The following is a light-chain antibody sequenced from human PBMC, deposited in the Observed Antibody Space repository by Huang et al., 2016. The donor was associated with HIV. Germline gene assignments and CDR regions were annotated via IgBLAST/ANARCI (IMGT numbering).Light chain of an antibody. CDR2: DAS. Sequence: ERVLTQSPVSLSVSPGEIATLSCRASQSVSSNLAWYKQKPGQAPRHLIYDASTRASDSPARFSGSGSEIEFTLTISSLQSEDFAIYYCQQYNNWPRTCGQGTKLEIK. CDR3: QQYNNWPRT. J-gene: IGKJ2*01. V-gene: IGKV3-15*01. CDR1: QSVSSN.